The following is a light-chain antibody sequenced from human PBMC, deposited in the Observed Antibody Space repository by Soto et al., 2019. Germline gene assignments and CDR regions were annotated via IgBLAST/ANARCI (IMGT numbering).Light chain of an antibody. CDR2: GAS. CDR1: QSVSSSY. Sequence: EIVLTQSPGTLSLSPGERATLSCRASQSVSSSYLAWYQQKPGQAPRLLIYGASSRATGIPDRFSGSGSGTDFTLTISRLEPEDFAVYYCQQYGSSLTRTFGKGTKVDIK. J-gene: IGKJ1*01. CDR3: QQYGSSLTRT. V-gene: IGKV3-20*01.